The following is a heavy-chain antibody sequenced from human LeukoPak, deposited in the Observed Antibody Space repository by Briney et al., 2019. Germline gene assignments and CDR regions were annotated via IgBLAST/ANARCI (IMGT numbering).Heavy chain of an antibody. CDR1: GFTFSSYS. CDR2: ISSSSSTI. D-gene: IGHD5-24*01. V-gene: IGHV3-48*04. J-gene: IGHJ4*02. Sequence: RPGGSLRLSCAASGFTFSSYSMNWVRQAPWKGLEWVSYISSSSSTIYYADSVKGRFTISRDNAKNSLYLQMNSLRAEDTAVYYCAREGRDGLLYWGQGTLVTVSS. CDR3: AREGRDGLLY.